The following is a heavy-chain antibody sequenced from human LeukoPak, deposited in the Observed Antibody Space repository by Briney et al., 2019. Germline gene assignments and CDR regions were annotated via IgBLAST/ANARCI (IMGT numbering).Heavy chain of an antibody. CDR3: ARGEIVLGAFDI. D-gene: IGHD2-8*01. Sequence: SETLSLTCTVSGGSISSYYWSWIRQPPGKGLEWIGYIYYSGSTNYNPSLKSRVTISVDTSKNQFSLKLSSVTAADTAVYYCARGEIVLGAFDIWGQGTMVTVSS. CDR2: IYYSGST. CDR1: GGSISSYY. J-gene: IGHJ3*02. V-gene: IGHV4-59*01.